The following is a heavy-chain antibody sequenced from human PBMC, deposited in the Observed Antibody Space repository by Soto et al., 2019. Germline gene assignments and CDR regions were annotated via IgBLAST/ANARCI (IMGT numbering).Heavy chain of an antibody. V-gene: IGHV3-9*01. CDR2: ISWNSGSI. Sequence: GGSLRLSCAASGFTFDDYAMHWVRQAPGKGLEWVSGISWNSGSIGYADSVKGRFTISRDNAKKSLYLQMNSLRAEDTALYYCARVSGDYVFDYWGQGTLVTVSS. CDR1: GFTFDDYA. CDR3: ARVSGDYVFDY. D-gene: IGHD4-17*01. J-gene: IGHJ4*02.